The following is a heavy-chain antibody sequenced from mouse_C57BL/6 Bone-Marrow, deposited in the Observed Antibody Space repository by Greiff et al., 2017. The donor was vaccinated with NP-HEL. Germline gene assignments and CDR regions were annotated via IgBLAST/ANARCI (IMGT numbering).Heavy chain of an antibody. CDR2: ISSGSSTI. V-gene: IGHV5-17*01. CDR3: ARELTGTGYAMDY. Sequence: DVKLVESGGGLVKPGGSLKLSCAASGFTFSDYGMHWVRQAPEKGLEWVAYISSGSSTIYYADTVKGRFTISRDNAKNTLFLQMTSLRSEDTAMYYCARELTGTGYAMDYWGQGTSVTVSS. D-gene: IGHD4-1*01. CDR1: GFTFSDYG. J-gene: IGHJ4*01.